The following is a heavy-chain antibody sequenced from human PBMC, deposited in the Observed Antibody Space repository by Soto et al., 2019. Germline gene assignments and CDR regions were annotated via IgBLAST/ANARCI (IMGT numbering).Heavy chain of an antibody. CDR1: GGSISSYY. J-gene: IGHJ4*02. D-gene: IGHD2-21*02. CDR3: ARGPYGDCYDY. Sequence: PSETLSLTCTVSGGSISSYYWSWIRQPPGKGLEWIGYIYYTGSTNYNPSIKSRLTISVDTSKNQLSLKLSSVTAADTAVYYCARGPYGDCYDYWGQGTLVTVS. CDR2: IYYTGST. V-gene: IGHV4-59*01.